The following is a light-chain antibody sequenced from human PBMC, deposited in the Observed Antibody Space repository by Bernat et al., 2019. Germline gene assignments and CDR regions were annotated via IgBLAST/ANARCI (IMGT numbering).Light chain of an antibody. CDR1: SSDVGGYNY. CDR3: SSYAGNNKGV. V-gene: IGLV2-8*01. Sequence: QPPSASGSPGQSVTISCTGTSSDVGGYNYVSWYQQHPGKAPKLMIYEVTKRPSGVPDRFSGSKSGNTASLTVSGLQAEDEADYYCSSYAGNNKGVFGTGTKVTVL. J-gene: IGLJ1*01. CDR2: EVT.